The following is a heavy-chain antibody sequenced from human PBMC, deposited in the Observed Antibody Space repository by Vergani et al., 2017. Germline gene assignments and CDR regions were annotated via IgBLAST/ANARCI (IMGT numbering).Heavy chain of an antibody. Sequence: QVQLQQWGAGLLKPSETLSLTCAVYGGSFSGYYWSWIRQPPGKGLEWIGEINHSGSTNYNPSLKSRVTISVDTSKNQFSLKLSSVTAAEPAVYYCARGLSGSYYVGAFDYWGQGTLVTVSS. J-gene: IGHJ4*02. V-gene: IGHV4-34*01. CDR3: ARGLSGSYYVGAFDY. CDR1: GGSFSGYY. CDR2: INHSGST. D-gene: IGHD1-26*01.